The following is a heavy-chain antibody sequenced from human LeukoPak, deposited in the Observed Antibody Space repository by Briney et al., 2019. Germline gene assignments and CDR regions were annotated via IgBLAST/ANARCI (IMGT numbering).Heavy chain of an antibody. CDR2: INHSGST. D-gene: IGHD2-15*01. Sequence: SETLSLTCAVYGGSFSGYYWSWIRQPPGKGLEWIGEINHSGSTNYNPSLKSRVTISVDTSKNQFSLKLSSVTAADTAEYYCARGGDIVVVVAATTFDYWGQGTLVTVSS. CDR3: ARGGDIVVVVAATTFDY. J-gene: IGHJ4*02. V-gene: IGHV4-34*01. CDR1: GGSFSGYY.